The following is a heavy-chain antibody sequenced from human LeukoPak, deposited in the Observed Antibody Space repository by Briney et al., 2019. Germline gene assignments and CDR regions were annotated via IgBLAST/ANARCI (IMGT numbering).Heavy chain of an antibody. CDR3: ARDGFVMTTVTTGWFDP. CDR2: ISSSSTI. CDR1: GFTFSSYS. V-gene: IGHV3-48*01. Sequence: GGSLRLSCAASGFTFSSYSMNWVRQAPGKGLEWVSYISSSSTIYYADSVKGRFTISRDNAKNSLYLQMNSLRAEDTAVYYCARDGFVMTTVTTGWFDPWGQGTLVTVSS. D-gene: IGHD4-11*01. J-gene: IGHJ5*02.